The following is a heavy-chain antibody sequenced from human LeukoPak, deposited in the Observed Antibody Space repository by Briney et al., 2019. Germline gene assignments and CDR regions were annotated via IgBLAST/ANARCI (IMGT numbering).Heavy chain of an antibody. CDR3: AGGEDDYGYYFDY. Sequence: SVKLSCKASGGTFSSYAISWVRQAPGQGLEWMGRIIPILGIANYAQKFQGRVTITADKSTNTAYMELSSLRAEDTAVDYCAGGEDDYGYYFDYWGQGTLVTVSS. CDR2: IIPILGIA. CDR1: GGTFSSYA. J-gene: IGHJ4*02. V-gene: IGHV1-69*04. D-gene: IGHD4-17*01.